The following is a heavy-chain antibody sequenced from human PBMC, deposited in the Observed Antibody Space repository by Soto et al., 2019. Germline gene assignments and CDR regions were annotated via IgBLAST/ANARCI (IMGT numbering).Heavy chain of an antibody. D-gene: IGHD5-12*01. Sequence: EVQLVESGGGLVQPGGSLRLSCVASGFTFSTYWMHWVRQAPGKGLVWVSRIHPDGSRTSFAESVKGRTTISRDNAKNTVHLQMNSLRAEDTGVYFCARGLHIYYGVDVWGQGTTVTVSS. V-gene: IGHV3-74*01. CDR3: ARGLHIYYGVDV. CDR2: IHPDGSRT. J-gene: IGHJ6*02. CDR1: GFTFSTYW.